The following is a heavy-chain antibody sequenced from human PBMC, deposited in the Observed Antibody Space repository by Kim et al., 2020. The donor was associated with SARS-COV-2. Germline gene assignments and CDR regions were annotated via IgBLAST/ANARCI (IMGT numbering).Heavy chain of an antibody. CDR2: IYPGDSDT. Sequence: GESLKISCKGSGYSFTSYWIGWVRQMPGKGLEWMGIIYPGDSDTRYSPSFQGQVTISADKSISTAYLQWSSLKASDTAMYYCASNSLLSWVRGSGMDVWGQGTTVTVSS. D-gene: IGHD3-10*01. CDR1: GYSFTSYW. CDR3: ASNSLLSWVRGSGMDV. V-gene: IGHV5-51*01. J-gene: IGHJ6*02.